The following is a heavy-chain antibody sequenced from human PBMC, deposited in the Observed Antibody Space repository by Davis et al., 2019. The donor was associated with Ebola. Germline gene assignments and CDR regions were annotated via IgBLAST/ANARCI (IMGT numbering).Heavy chain of an antibody. D-gene: IGHD3-16*01. V-gene: IGHV3-48*04. CDR2: ISTSSITI. CDR3: AREGFGGGSF. CDR1: GFTFSDYS. Sequence: GESLKISCAASGFTFSDYSLNWVRQAPGKGLEWISYISTSSITIYYADSVKGRFTISRDDAKNSLFLQMNSLRAEDTAVYFCAREGFGGGSFWGQGILVTVSS. J-gene: IGHJ4*02.